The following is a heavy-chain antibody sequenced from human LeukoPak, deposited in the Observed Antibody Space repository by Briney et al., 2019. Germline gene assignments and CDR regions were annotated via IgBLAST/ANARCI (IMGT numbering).Heavy chain of an antibody. CDR2: IYYSGST. CDR3: ARGSWNYVWFDP. CDR1: GGSISSHY. Sequence: PSDTLSLTCTLSGGSISSHYWSWLRPPPGKGLEWIGYIYYSGSTTYNPSLKSRVTISVDTSKNRCSLKLSSVTAADTAVYYCARGSWNYVWFDPWGQGTLVTVSS. V-gene: IGHV4-59*11. D-gene: IGHD1-7*01. J-gene: IGHJ5*02.